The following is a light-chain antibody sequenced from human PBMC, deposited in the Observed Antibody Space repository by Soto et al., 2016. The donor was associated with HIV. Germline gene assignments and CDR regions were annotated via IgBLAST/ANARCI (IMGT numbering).Light chain of an antibody. CDR3: QQSDTPPYT. J-gene: IGKJ2*01. Sequence: DIQLTQSPMSLSPFIRETVTITCRASQNIGIRLHWYQQKLGEAPKLLIYGASTLQSGVSSRFTGSGSGTSFTLRIRSAQPEDSATYFCQQSDTPPYTFGQGTKVQIK. CDR1: QNIGIR. V-gene: IGKV1-39*01. CDR2: GAS.